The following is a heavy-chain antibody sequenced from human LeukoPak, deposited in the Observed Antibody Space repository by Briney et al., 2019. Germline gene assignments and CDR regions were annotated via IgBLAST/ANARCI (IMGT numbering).Heavy chain of an antibody. J-gene: IGHJ4*02. Sequence: GGSLRLSCAASGFTFSSYEMNWVRQAPGKGLEWVSYISRSGTRIYYADSVKGRFTISRDNAKNSLYLRMNSLRAEDTAVYYCARGSTIAAREGPLDYWGQGTLVTASS. CDR3: ARGSTIAAREGPLDY. CDR2: ISRSGTRI. CDR1: GFTFSSYE. V-gene: IGHV3-48*03. D-gene: IGHD6-6*01.